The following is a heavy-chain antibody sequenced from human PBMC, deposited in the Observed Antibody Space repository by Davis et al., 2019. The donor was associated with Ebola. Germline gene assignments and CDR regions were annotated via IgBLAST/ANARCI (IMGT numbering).Heavy chain of an antibody. CDR2: INNSGSTI. V-gene: IGHV3-11*01. D-gene: IGHD2-21*02. CDR1: GFTFSDYY. J-gene: IGHJ4*02. Sequence: GSLSLSCAASGFTFSDYYMSWIRQAPGKGLEWVSYINNSGSTIYYAASVKRLFTISRDNAKNSLYLQMTSLAADDTAVYYCAKESESCSGDCDSWTDFWGQGTMVTVSS. CDR3: AKESESCSGDCDSWTDF.